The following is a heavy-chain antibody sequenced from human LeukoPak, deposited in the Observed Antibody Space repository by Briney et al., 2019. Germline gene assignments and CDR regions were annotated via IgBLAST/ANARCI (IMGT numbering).Heavy chain of an antibody. CDR3: ARQVPGREWFGEFVPPRDY. Sequence: PETLSLTCTVSGGSISSSSYYWGWIRQPPGKGLEWIGSIYYSGSTYYNPSLKSRVTISVDTSKNQFSLKLSSVTAADTAVYYCARQVPGREWFGEFVPPRDYWGQGTLVTVSS. J-gene: IGHJ4*02. CDR2: IYYSGST. CDR1: GGSISSSSYY. V-gene: IGHV4-39*01. D-gene: IGHD3-10*01.